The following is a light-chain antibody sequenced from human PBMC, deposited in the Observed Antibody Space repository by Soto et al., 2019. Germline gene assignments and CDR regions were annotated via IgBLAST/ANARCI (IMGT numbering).Light chain of an antibody. CDR2: DDS. J-gene: IGLJ2*01. Sequence: SYELTQPPSVSVAPGQTARITCGGNNIGSKNVHWYQQKPGRAPVLVVYDDSDRPSGIPERFSGSNSGNTATLTISRVEAGDEADYYCQVWDSISDVVFGGGTQLTVL. V-gene: IGLV3-21*02. CDR1: NIGSKN. CDR3: QVWDSISDVV.